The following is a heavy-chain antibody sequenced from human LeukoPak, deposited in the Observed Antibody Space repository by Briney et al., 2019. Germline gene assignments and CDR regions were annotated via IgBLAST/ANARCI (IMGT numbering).Heavy chain of an antibody. D-gene: IGHD3-3*01. Sequence: SETLSLTCTVSGGSISSSSYYWGWIRQPPGKGLEWIGSIYYSGSTYYNPSLKSRVTISVDTSKNQFSLKLSSVTAADTAVYYCARGPPYDFWSGSYYFDYWGQGTLVTVSS. CDR2: IYYSGST. CDR3: ARGPPYDFWSGSYYFDY. V-gene: IGHV4-39*07. J-gene: IGHJ4*02. CDR1: GGSISSSSYY.